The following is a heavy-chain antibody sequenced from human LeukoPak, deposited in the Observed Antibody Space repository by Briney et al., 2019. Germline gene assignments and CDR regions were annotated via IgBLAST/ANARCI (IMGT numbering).Heavy chain of an antibody. CDR3: TREYPYFDY. CDR1: GFTFSNAW. Sequence: GGSLSLSCAASGFTFSNAWMSWGREAPGKGLEWVGRIKSKTDGGTTDYAAPVKGRFTISRDDSKNTLYLQMNSLKTEDTAVYYCTREYPYFDYWGQGTLVTVSS. J-gene: IGHJ4*02. D-gene: IGHD2-2*02. CDR2: IKSKTDGGTT. V-gene: IGHV3-15*01.